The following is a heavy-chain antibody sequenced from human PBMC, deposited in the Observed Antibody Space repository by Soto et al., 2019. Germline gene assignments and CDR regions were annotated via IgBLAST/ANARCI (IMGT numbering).Heavy chain of an antibody. CDR1: GGAFSGYY. D-gene: IGHD4-17*01. V-gene: IGHV4-34*01. CDR2: INHSGST. Sequence: QVQLQQWGAGLLKPSETLSLTCAVYGGAFSGYYWSWIRQPPGKGLEWNVEINHSGSTNYNPSLKRRVTISVDTSRNQFSLKLSSVTAADTAVYYCARDSEDYGAYQIYCGMDVWGQGTTVTVSS. CDR3: ARDSEDYGAYQIYCGMDV. J-gene: IGHJ6*02.